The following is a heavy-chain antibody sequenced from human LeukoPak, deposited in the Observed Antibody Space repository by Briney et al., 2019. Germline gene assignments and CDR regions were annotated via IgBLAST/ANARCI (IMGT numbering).Heavy chain of an antibody. CDR3: ARAPRGVHTSWFDP. Sequence: SETLSLTCTVSGGSISSSSYYWGWIRQPPGKGLEWIGSIYYSGSTYYNPSLKSRVTISVDTSKNQFSLKLSSVTAADTAVYYCARAPRGVHTSWFDPWGQGTLVTVSS. V-gene: IGHV4-39*07. J-gene: IGHJ5*02. D-gene: IGHD1-26*01. CDR1: GGSISSSSYY. CDR2: IYYSGST.